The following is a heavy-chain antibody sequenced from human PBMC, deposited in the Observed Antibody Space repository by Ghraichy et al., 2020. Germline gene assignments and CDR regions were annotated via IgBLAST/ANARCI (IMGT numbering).Heavy chain of an antibody. CDR2: ISGSGGST. D-gene: IGHD3-22*01. J-gene: IGHJ4*02. CDR3: AKDFDYDTSGDSY. CDR1: GFTFSSHA. V-gene: IGHV3-23*01. Sequence: GGSLRLSCAVSGFTFSSHAMSWVRQAPGKGLEWVSGISGSGGSTYYADSVKGRFTISRDNSKNTLYLQMNSLRAEDTALYYCAKDFDYDTSGDSYWGQGTLVTVSS.